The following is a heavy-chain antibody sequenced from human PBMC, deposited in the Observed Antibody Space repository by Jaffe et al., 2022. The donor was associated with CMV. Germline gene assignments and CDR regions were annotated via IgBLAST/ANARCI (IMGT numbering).Heavy chain of an antibody. Sequence: QVQLVQSGAEVKKPGASVKVSCKASGYTFTSYYMHWVRQAPGQGLEWMGIINPSGGSTSYAQKFQGRVTMTRDTSTSTVYMELSSLRSEDTAVYYCARDLVVSIAVAVHYYYGMDVWGQGTTVTVSS. D-gene: IGHD6-19*01. CDR3: ARDLVVSIAVAVHYYYGMDV. V-gene: IGHV1-46*01. CDR1: GYTFTSYY. CDR2: INPSGGST. J-gene: IGHJ6*02.